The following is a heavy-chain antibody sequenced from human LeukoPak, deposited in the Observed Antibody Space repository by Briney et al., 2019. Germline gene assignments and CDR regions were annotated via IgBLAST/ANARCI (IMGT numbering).Heavy chain of an antibody. CDR3: ARDGTRGRYYYGSAS. CDR1: GDTFNNYA. V-gene: IGHV1-69*05. D-gene: IGHD3-10*01. Sequence: SVKVSCKSSGDTFNNYAIGWVRQAPGQGLEWMGGIIPMFGAANYAQKFQGRVTITTDESTSTAYMELSSLRSEDTAVYYCARDGTRGRYYYGSASWGQGTLVTVSS. J-gene: IGHJ5*02. CDR2: IIPMFGAA.